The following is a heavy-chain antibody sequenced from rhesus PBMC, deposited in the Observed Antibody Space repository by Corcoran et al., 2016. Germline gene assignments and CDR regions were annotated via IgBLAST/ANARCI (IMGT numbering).Heavy chain of an antibody. CDR3: ARARGGGYFDY. D-gene: IGHD3-34*01. CDR2: IGGRSGST. V-gene: IGHV4-127*01. CDR1: GYSISSGYG. Sequence: QVQLQESGPGLVKPSETLSLTCAVSGYSISSGYGWSWIRQPPGKGRDGIGYIGGRSGSTKYNPSLKSRVTSSKDTSKNQFSLKRSAVTAADTAVYYCARARGGGYFDYWGQGVLVTVSA. J-gene: IGHJ4*01.